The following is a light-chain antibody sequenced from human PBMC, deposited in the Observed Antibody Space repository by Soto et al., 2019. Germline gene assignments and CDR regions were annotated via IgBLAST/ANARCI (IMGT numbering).Light chain of an antibody. CDR1: QSISNW. V-gene: IGKV1-5*01. CDR2: DAS. Sequence: DIQMTQSPSTLSASVGDRVTITCRASQSISNWLAWYQQKPGKAPKLLISDASSLESGGPSGFIVSGSGTEFALTISSRQSDDFAAYYCKQYNIYPTFGGGSKVDIK. CDR3: KQYNIYPT. J-gene: IGKJ4*01.